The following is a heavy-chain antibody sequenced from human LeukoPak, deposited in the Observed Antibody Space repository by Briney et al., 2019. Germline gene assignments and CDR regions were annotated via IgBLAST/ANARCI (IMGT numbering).Heavy chain of an antibody. CDR2: INGGGSTI. CDR3: AGGHSSGYYPIDY. J-gene: IGHJ4*02. Sequence: GGSLRLSCAASGFTFSSYEMNWVRQAPGKGLEWVSYINGGGSTISYADSVKGRFTISRDNAKNSLSLQMNSLRVEGTAVYYCAGGHSSGYYPIDYWGQGTLVTVSS. CDR1: GFTFSSYE. V-gene: IGHV3-48*03. D-gene: IGHD3-22*01.